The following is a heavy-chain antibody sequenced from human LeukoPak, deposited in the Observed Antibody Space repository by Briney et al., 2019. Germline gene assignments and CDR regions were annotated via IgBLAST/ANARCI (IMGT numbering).Heavy chain of an antibody. Sequence: ASVKVSCKASGYTFTGYYMHWVRQAPGQGLEWMGCINPNSGGTNYAQKFQGRVTMTRDTSISTAYMELSRLRSDDTAVYYCAICSSFIDYYYMDVWGKGATVTVSS. CDR1: GYTFTGYY. CDR3: AICSSFIDYYYMDV. V-gene: IGHV1-2*02. CDR2: INPNSGGT. J-gene: IGHJ6*03. D-gene: IGHD6-13*01.